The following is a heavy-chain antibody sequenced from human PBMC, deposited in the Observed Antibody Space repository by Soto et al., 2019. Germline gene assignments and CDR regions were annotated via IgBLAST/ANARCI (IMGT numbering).Heavy chain of an antibody. Sequence: SETLSLTCTVSGGSISGYYWSWIRQPPGKGLEWIAYIHYGGSTNYNPSLKSRVTISRDNSKNTLYLQMNSLRIEDTAVYYCARELERVFDYWGQGTLVTVSS. CDR1: GGSISGYY. CDR2: IHYGGST. CDR3: ARELERVFDY. V-gene: IGHV4-59*01. D-gene: IGHD1-1*01. J-gene: IGHJ4*02.